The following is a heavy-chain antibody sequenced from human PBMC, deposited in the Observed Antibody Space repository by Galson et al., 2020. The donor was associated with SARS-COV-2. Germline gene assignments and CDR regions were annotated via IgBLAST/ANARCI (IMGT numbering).Heavy chain of an antibody. CDR2: IIPIFGTA. D-gene: IGHD2-21*02. CDR1: GGTFSSYA. CDR3: ARVAPIAYCGGDCYLDY. Sequence: ASVKVSCKASGGTFSSYAISWVRQAPGQGLEWMGGIIPIFGTANYAQKFQGRVTITTDESTSTAYMELSSLRSEDTAVYYCARVAPIAYCGGDCYLDYWGQGTLVTVSS. J-gene: IGHJ4*02. V-gene: IGHV1-69*05.